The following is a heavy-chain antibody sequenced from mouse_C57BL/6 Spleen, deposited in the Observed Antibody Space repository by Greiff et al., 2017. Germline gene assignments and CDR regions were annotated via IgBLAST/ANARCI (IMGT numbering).Heavy chain of an antibody. Sequence: DVHLVESGPGLVKPSQSLSLTCSVTGYSITSGYYWNWIRQFPGNKLEWMGYISYDGSNNYNPSLKNRISITRDTSKNQFFLKLNSVTTEDTATYYCARETLTTVVAFDYWGQGTTLTVSS. CDR3: ARETLTTVVAFDY. D-gene: IGHD1-1*01. V-gene: IGHV3-6*01. J-gene: IGHJ2*01. CDR2: ISYDGSN. CDR1: GYSITSGYY.